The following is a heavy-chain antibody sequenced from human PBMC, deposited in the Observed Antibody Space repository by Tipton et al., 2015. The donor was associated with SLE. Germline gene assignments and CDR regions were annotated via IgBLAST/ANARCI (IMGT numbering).Heavy chain of an antibody. CDR3: ARGYKELSRQWLATVYMDV. V-gene: IGHV4-34*01. J-gene: IGHJ6*03. Sequence: TLSLTCVVYGGSFSGYFWSWIRQPPGKGLEWIGEINHSGRTNCNPSLKSRVTISGDTSKNQFSLRLSSVTAADTAVYYCARGYKELSRQWLATVYMDVWGKGTTVTVSS. CDR1: GGSFSGYF. D-gene: IGHD6-19*01. CDR2: INHSGRT.